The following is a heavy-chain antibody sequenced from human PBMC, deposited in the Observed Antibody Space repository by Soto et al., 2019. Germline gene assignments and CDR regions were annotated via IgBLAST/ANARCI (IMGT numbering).Heavy chain of an antibody. J-gene: IGHJ4*02. CDR3: AKDAVYNDGLWLMDH. V-gene: IGHV3-23*05. CDR2: IYGSGRGI. D-gene: IGHD2-21*01. Sequence: EVRLLESGGGLVQPGGSLTLSCSASGLPHSSFATMWVRQAPGKGLQCVAGIYGSGRGIEYADSVKGRFTISRDNSKNTVYLQMTDLRADDTAVYYCAKDAVYNDGLWLMDHWGRGTQVTVSS. CDR1: GLPHSSFA.